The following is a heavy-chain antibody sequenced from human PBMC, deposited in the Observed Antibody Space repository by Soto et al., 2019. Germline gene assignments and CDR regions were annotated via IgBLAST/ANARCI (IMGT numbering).Heavy chain of an antibody. J-gene: IGHJ3*02. CDR3: ARGDGSSGWYDAFDI. CDR1: GGTFSSYA. D-gene: IGHD6-19*01. CDR2: IIPIFGTA. V-gene: IGHV1-69*13. Sequence: ASVKVCKASGGTFSSYAISWVRQAPGQGLEWMGGIIPIFGTANYAQKFQGRVTITADESTSAAYMELSSLRSEDTAVYYCARGDGSSGWYDAFDIWGQGTMVTVSS.